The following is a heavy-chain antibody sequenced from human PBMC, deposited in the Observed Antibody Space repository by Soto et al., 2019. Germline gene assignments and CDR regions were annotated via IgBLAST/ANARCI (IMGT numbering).Heavy chain of an antibody. CDR3: ARVSASSMLRGVVIN. CDR1: GFTFNSYAM. Sequence: GSLRLSCAVSGFTFNSYAMSWFRQAPGKGLEWIREIYHSGNTNYNPSIKSRVTISVDKPKNQFSLKVTSVTAADTALYYCARVSASSMLRGVVINWGQGTLVTVSS. CDR2: IYHSGNT. J-gene: IGHJ4*02. V-gene: IGHV4-4*02. D-gene: IGHD3-10*01.